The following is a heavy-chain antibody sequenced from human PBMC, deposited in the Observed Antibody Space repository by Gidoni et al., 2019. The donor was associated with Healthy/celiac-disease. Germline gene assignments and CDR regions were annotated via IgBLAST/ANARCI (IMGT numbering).Heavy chain of an antibody. Sequence: EVQLVESGGGLVKPGGSLRLSCAASGFTFSSYSMNWVRQDPGTGLEWVSSINSSSSYIYYADSVKGRFTIARDNAKNSLYLQMNSLRAEDTAVYYCALIVVVVAATDSEVDYWGQGTLVTVSS. CDR3: ALIVVVVAATDSEVDY. CDR1: GFTFSSYS. J-gene: IGHJ4*02. CDR2: INSSSSYI. V-gene: IGHV3-21*01. D-gene: IGHD2-15*01.